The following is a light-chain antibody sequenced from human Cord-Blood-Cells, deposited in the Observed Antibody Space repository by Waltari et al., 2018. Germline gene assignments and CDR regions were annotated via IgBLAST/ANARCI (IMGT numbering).Light chain of an antibody. Sequence: QSVLTQPPSASGTPGQRVTIYCSGSSPNIGSNYVYWYQQLPGTAPKLLIYRNNQRPSGVPDRFSGSKSGTSASLAISGLRSEDEADYYCAAWDDSLSGPVFGGGTKLTVL. CDR3: AAWDDSLSGPV. CDR1: SPNIGSNY. J-gene: IGLJ3*02. CDR2: RNN. V-gene: IGLV1-47*01.